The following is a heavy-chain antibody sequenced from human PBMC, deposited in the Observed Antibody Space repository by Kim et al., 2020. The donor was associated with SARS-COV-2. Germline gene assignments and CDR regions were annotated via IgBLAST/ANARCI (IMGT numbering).Heavy chain of an antibody. D-gene: IGHD6-13*01. CDR2: T. J-gene: IGHJ4*02. Sequence: TNYAQKWQGRVTMTRDTSISTAYMELSRLRSDDTAVYYCARDESSSWYQNWGQGTLVTVSS. CDR3: ARDESSSWYQN. V-gene: IGHV1-2*02.